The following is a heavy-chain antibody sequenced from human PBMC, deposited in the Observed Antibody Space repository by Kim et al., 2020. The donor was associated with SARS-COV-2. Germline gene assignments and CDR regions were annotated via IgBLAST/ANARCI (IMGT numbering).Heavy chain of an antibody. J-gene: IGHJ4*01. D-gene: IGHD3-16*01. Sequence: GGSLRLSCAASGFTFSSYGMHWVRQAPGKGLEWVAVISYDGSNKYYADSVKGRFTISRDNSKNTLYLQMNSLRAEDTVVYYCAREVYYDYVWGSYWENY. CDR2: ISYDGSNK. CDR1: GFTFSSYG. CDR3: AREVYYDYVWGSYWENY. V-gene: IGHV3-33*05.